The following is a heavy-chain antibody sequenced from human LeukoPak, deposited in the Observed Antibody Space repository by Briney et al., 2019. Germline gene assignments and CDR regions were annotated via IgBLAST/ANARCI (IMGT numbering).Heavy chain of an antibody. V-gene: IGHV4-30-2*01. CDR3: ARGRSYFDY. Sequence: PSETLSLTCGVSGGTISSGGYSWSWIRQPPGKGLEWIGYIYHSGSTYYNPSLKSRVTVSVDRSKNQFSLKLSSVTAADTAVYYCARGRSYFDYWGQGTLVTVSS. D-gene: IGHD4-17*01. J-gene: IGHJ4*02. CDR2: IYHSGST. CDR1: GGTISSGGYS.